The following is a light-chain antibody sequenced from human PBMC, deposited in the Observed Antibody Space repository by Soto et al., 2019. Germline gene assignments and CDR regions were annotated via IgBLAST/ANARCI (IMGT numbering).Light chain of an antibody. Sequence: QSALTQPASVSGSPGQSITISCTGTSSDVGGYNYVSWYQHHPGKAPKRMIHDVSNRPSGVSNRFSGSKSGNTASLTISGLQAGDEADYYCSSYIPNNPTYVVGTGTKVTV. V-gene: IGLV2-14*03. J-gene: IGLJ1*01. CDR3: SSYIPNNPTYV. CDR1: SSDVGGYNY. CDR2: DVS.